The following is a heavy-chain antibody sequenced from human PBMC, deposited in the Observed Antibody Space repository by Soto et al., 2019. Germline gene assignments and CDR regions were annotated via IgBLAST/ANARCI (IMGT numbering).Heavy chain of an antibody. CDR2: ISAGGGTT. CDR3: AKDPRPPTVKTYWYLDL. Sequence: PGGSLRLSCAASGFTFSSYAMSWVRQAPGKGLEWVSGISAGGGTTYYADSVKGRFTISRDNSKNTLYLQMNSLRAEDTAVYYCAKDPRPPTVKTYWYLDLGGRGPLVTVSS. D-gene: IGHD4-17*01. V-gene: IGHV3-23*01. CDR1: GFTFSSYA. J-gene: IGHJ2*01.